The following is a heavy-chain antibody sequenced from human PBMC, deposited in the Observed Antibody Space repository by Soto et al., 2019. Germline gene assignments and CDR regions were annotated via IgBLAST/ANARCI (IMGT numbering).Heavy chain of an antibody. Sequence: QVQLVESGGGVVQPGRSLRLSCAASTFTFCRYGMHWVRQAPGKGLEWVAVVSYDGSNKYYADSVKGRFTISRDNSKDTLYRQVNSLRAEDTAVYYCAKFASGYDLLIDYWGQGTLVTVTS. CDR1: TFTFCRYG. CDR3: AKFASGYDLLIDY. CDR2: VSYDGSNK. J-gene: IGHJ4*02. V-gene: IGHV3-30*18. D-gene: IGHD5-12*01.